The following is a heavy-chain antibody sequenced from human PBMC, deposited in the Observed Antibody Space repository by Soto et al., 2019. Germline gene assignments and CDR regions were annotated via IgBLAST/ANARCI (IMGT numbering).Heavy chain of an antibody. D-gene: IGHD6-6*01. J-gene: IGHJ4*02. V-gene: IGHV3-23*01. CDR1: GFTFSSYA. CDR2: ISGSDDST. Sequence: VQLLESGGGLVQPGESPRLSCAASGFTFSSYAMSWVRQAPGKGLEWVSVISGSDDSTYYADSVKGRFTISRDNSKNTLYLQMNSLRAEDTAVYYCAKRSSSSTFDYWGQGTLVTVSS. CDR3: AKRSSSSTFDY.